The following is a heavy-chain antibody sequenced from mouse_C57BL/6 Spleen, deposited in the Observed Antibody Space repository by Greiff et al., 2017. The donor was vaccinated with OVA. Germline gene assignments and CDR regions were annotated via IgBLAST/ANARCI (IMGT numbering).Heavy chain of an antibody. CDR1: GYTFTSYW. D-gene: IGHD2-4*01. J-gene: IGHJ4*01. Sequence: VQLQQPGAELVKPGASVKLSCKASGYTFTSYWMQWVKQRPGQGLEWIGEIDPSDSYTNYNQKFKGKATLTVDTSSSTAYMQLSSLTSEDSAVYYCATRGPYDYVDYAMDYWGQGTSVTVSS. CDR3: ATRGPYDYVDYAMDY. V-gene: IGHV1-50*01. CDR2: IDPSDSYT.